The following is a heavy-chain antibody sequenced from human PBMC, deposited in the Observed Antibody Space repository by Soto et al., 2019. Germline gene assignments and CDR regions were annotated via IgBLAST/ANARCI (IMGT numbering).Heavy chain of an antibody. Sequence: GGSLRLSCAASGFTTSDYYISWIRQAPGKGLERVSYISSSSSYTKYADSVKGRFTISRDNAKNSLYLRMNSLRAEDTAVYYCVRSVPFFLKDAAPTDIYYRAPRTLVTVSS. CDR1: GFTTSDYY. V-gene: IGHV3-11*03. D-gene: IGHD2-2*01. CDR3: VRSVPFFLKDAAPTDIYY. J-gene: IGHJ4*02. CDR2: ISSSSSYT.